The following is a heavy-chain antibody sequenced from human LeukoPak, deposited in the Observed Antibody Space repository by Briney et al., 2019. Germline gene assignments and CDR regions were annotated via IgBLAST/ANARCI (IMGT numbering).Heavy chain of an antibody. D-gene: IGHD6-19*01. J-gene: IGHJ4*02. V-gene: IGHV1-2*02. CDR3: ASYPRYSSSPPFDS. CDR1: GYTFTGYY. Sequence: GASVKVSCKASGYTFTGYYMHWVRQAPGQGLEWRGWINPNTGGTNYAQKFQGRVTMTRDTTISTAYMELSRLTSDGTAVYFCASYPRYSSSPPFDSWGQGTLVTVSS. CDR2: INPNTGGT.